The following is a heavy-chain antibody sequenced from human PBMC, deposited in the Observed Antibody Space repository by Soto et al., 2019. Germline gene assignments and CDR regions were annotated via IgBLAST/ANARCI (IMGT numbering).Heavy chain of an antibody. Sequence: PSETLSLTWAVYGGSFSGYYWSWIRQPPGKGLEWIGEINHSGSTNYNPSLKSRVTISVDTSKNQFSLKLSSVTAADTAVYYCARADGFRGDYGSKWYWGQGPLGTVSS. CDR1: GGSFSGYY. CDR2: INHSGST. J-gene: IGHJ4*02. CDR3: ARADGFRGDYGSKWY. V-gene: IGHV4-34*01. D-gene: IGHD4-17*01.